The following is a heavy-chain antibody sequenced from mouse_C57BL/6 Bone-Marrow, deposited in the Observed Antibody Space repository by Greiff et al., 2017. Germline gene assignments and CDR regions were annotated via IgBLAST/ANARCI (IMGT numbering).Heavy chain of an antibody. CDR3: TTRVYYGSSYWYFDV. CDR1: GFNIKDDY. Sequence: VQLKESGAELVRPGASVKLSCTASGFNIKDDYMHWVKQRPEQGLAWIGWIDPENGDTEYASKVQGKATITSDTSSNTAYLQLSSLTSEATAVYYCTTRVYYGSSYWYFDVWGTGTTVTVSS. CDR2: IDPENGDT. V-gene: IGHV14-4*01. J-gene: IGHJ1*03. D-gene: IGHD1-1*01.